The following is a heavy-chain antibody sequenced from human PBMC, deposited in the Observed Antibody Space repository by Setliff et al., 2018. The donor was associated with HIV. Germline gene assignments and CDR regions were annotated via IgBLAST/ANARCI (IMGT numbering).Heavy chain of an antibody. CDR3: ARGESTTWDLAEYFQH. Sequence: SETLSLTCSVSGVSVSSGGYYWSWIRQHPGKGLEWIGYVYYTGTAYFNPSLKSRITISVDTSKNQFSLKLGFVTAADTAVYYCARGESTTWDLAEYFQHWGHGTLVTVSS. V-gene: IGHV4-31*03. J-gene: IGHJ1*01. CDR2: VYYTGTA. D-gene: IGHD1-1*01. CDR1: GVSVSSGGYY.